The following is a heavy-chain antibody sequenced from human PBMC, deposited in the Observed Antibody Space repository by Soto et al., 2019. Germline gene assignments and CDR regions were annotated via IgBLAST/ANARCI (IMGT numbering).Heavy chain of an antibody. CDR3: ASGSSDYFWYFDL. V-gene: IGHV4-34*01. CDR2: INHSGST. CDR1: GGTFRGYD. Sequence: PSETLCLTCAVYGGTFRGYDWSWIRQPPGKRLEWIGEINHSGSTNYNPSLKSRVTISVDTSKNQFSLKLGSVTAVDTAVYYCASGSSDYFWYFDLWGRGTLVTVSS. J-gene: IGHJ2*01. D-gene: IGHD4-17*01.